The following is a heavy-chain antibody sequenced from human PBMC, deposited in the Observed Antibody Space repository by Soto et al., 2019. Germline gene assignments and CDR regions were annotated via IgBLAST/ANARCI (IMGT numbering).Heavy chain of an antibody. Sequence: QVQLVQSGAEVKKPGASVKVSCKASGYTFTSYAMHWVRQAPGQRLEWMGWINAGNGNTKYSQKFQGRVTITRDTAASTAYRELSSVRAEGTAVYCCARGLGGWPDYWGQGTLVTVSS. J-gene: IGHJ4*02. CDR3: ARGLGGWPDY. CDR1: GYTFTSYA. CDR2: INAGNGNT. D-gene: IGHD2-15*01. V-gene: IGHV1-3*01.